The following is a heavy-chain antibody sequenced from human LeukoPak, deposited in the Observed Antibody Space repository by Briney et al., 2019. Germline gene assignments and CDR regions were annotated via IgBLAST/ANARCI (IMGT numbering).Heavy chain of an antibody. CDR2: IKQDGSEK. CDR3: AREGSVTMIVVVLTGFDY. D-gene: IGHD3-22*01. J-gene: IGHJ4*02. V-gene: IGHV3-7*01. Sequence: GGSLRLSCAASGFTFSSYWMSWVRQAPGKGLEWVANIKQDGSEKYYVDSVKGRFTISRDNAKNPLYLQMNSLRAEDTAVYYCAREGSVTMIVVVLTGFDYWGQGTLVTVSS. CDR1: GFTFSSYW.